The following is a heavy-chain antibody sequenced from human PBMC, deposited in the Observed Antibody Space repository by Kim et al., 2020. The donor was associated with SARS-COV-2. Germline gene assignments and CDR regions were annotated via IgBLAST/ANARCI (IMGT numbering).Heavy chain of an antibody. J-gene: IGHJ6*02. Sequence: GGSLRLSCAASGFTFSTFSMNWVRQAPGKGLEWVAYLSSTFTPIYDADSVKGRFTISRDNAKNSLYLQMSSLKAEDTALYYCASDNRGYGMDIWGQGTTVTVSS. V-gene: IGHV3-48*04. D-gene: IGHD3-10*01. CDR3: ASDNRGYGMDI. CDR1: GFTFSTFS. CDR2: LSSTFTPI.